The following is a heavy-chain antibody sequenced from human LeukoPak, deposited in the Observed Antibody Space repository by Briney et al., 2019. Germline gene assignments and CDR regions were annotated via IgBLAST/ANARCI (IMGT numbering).Heavy chain of an antibody. CDR3: AKDIYRSQLWLAAYYFDY. CDR2: IRYDGNNK. J-gene: IGHJ4*02. CDR1: GFMFSGYG. V-gene: IGHV3-30*02. Sequence: GGSLRLSCAASGFMFSGYGMHWVRQAPGKGLEWVAFIRYDGNNKQYGDSVKGRFTISRDNSKNTLYLEMNSLRAEDTAVYYCAKDIYRSQLWLAAYYFDYWGQGTLVTVSS. D-gene: IGHD5-18*01.